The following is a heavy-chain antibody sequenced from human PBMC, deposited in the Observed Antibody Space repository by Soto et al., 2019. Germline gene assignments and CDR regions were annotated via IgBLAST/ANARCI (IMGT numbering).Heavy chain of an antibody. V-gene: IGHV1-2*02. D-gene: IGHD3-3*01. Sequence: ASVKVSCKASGYTFTGYYMHCVRQAPGQVLEWMGWINPNSGGTNYAQKFQGRVTMTRDTSISTAYMELSRLRSDDTAVYYCGRGRGGGARITIFGVVRGDWFDPWGQGTLVTVSS. CDR2: INPNSGGT. CDR1: GYTFTGYY. J-gene: IGHJ5*02. CDR3: GRGRGGGARITIFGVVRGDWFDP.